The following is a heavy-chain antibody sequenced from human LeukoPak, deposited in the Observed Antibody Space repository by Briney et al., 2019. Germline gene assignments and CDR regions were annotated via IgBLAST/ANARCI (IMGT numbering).Heavy chain of an antibody. J-gene: IGHJ4*02. CDR1: GYTFTSYG. Sequence: ASVKVSCKASGYTFTSYGISWVRQAPGQGLEWMGWISAYNGNTNYAQKLQGRVTMTTDTSTSTAYMGLRSLRSDDTAVYYCARDAKDSSGYYYLYWGQGTLVTVSS. CDR2: ISAYNGNT. V-gene: IGHV1-18*01. D-gene: IGHD3-22*01. CDR3: ARDAKDSSGYYYLY.